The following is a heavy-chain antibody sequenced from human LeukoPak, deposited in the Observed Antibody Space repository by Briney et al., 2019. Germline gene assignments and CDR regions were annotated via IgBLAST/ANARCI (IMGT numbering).Heavy chain of an antibody. CDR3: AKDSGFFGVVIFDY. D-gene: IGHD3-3*01. CDR1: GFTFHDYA. CDR2: ISGDGGST. J-gene: IGHJ4*02. Sequence: GGTLRLSCAPSGFTFHDYAMHWGRHAPGKGREGVSLISGDGGSTYYADSVRGRFTISRDNNKNSLYLQMNSLRTEDTALYYCAKDSGFFGVVIFDYWGQGTLVTVSS. V-gene: IGHV3-43*02.